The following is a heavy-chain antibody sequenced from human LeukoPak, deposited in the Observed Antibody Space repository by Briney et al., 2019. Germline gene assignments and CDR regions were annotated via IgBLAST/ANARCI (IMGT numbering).Heavy chain of an antibody. D-gene: IGHD6-13*01. CDR2: ISSSSSTI. J-gene: IGHJ4*02. CDR1: GFTFSSYS. CDR3: ATSRGSWPDYFDY. V-gene: IGHV3-48*04. Sequence: GGSLRLSCAASGFTFSSYSMNWVRQAPGKGLEWVSYISSSSSTIYYADSVKGRFTISRDNAKNSLYLQMNSLRAEDTAVYYCATSRGSWPDYFDYWGQGTLVTVSS.